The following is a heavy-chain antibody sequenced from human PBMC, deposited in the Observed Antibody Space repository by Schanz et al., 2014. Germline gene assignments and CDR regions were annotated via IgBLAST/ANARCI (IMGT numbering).Heavy chain of an antibody. D-gene: IGHD3-22*01. CDR3: AKDPSHGDYDYYFDY. CDR2: ISNDGSIK. CDR1: GFTFSSYA. V-gene: IGHV3-30-3*01. Sequence: QVQLLQFGGGVVQPGRSLRLSCAASGFTFSSYAMHWVRQAPGKGLEWVALISNDGSIKYYADSVEGRFTISRDNSRNTLYLQMNSLRTEDTAVYYCAKDPSHGDYDYYFDYWGQGTQXTVSS. J-gene: IGHJ4*02.